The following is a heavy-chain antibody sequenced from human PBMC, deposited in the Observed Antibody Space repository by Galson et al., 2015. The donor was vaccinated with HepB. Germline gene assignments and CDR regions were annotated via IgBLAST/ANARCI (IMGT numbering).Heavy chain of an antibody. Sequence: SLRLSCAASGFTFSSYSMNWVRQAPGKGLEWVSSISSSSSYIYYADSVKGRFTISRDNAKNSLYLQMNSLRAEDTAVYYCARDIVGYSSGWYSFDYWGQGTLVTVSS. D-gene: IGHD6-19*01. CDR3: ARDIVGYSSGWYSFDY. J-gene: IGHJ4*02. CDR2: ISSSSSYI. V-gene: IGHV3-21*01. CDR1: GFTFSSYS.